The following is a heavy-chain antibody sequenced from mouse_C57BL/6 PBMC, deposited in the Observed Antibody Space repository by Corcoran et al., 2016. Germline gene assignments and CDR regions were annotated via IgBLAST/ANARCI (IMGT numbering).Heavy chain of an antibody. CDR3: ARDGSYDSDGDYAMDY. CDR2: IFPGSGST. D-gene: IGHD2-4*01. Sequence: QVQLQQSGPELVKPGASVKISCKASGYTFTDYYINWVKQRPGQGLEWIGWIFPGSGSTYYNEKFKGKATLTVDKSSSTAYMLLSSLTSEDSAVYFCARDGSYDSDGDYAMDYWGQGTSVTVSS. J-gene: IGHJ4*01. CDR1: GYTFTDYY. V-gene: IGHV1-75*01.